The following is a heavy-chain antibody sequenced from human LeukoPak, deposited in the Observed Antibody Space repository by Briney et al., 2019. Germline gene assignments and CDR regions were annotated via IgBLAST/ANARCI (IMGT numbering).Heavy chain of an antibody. J-gene: IGHJ4*02. Sequence: GASVKVSCKASGCTFTGYYMHWVRQAPGQGLEWMGRINPNSGGTNYAQKFQGRVTMTRDTSISTAYMELSRLRSDDTAVYYCASLGDHYYDSSGYHFDYWGQGTLVTVSS. CDR3: ASLGDHYYDSSGYHFDY. D-gene: IGHD3-22*01. V-gene: IGHV1-2*06. CDR1: GCTFTGYY. CDR2: INPNSGGT.